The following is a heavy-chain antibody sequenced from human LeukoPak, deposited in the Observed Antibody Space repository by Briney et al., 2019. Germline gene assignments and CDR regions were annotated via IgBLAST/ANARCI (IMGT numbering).Heavy chain of an antibody. CDR3: TTEAVAGTGDFDY. J-gene: IGHJ4*02. CDR2: IKSKTDGGTT. V-gene: IGHV3-15*01. Sequence: PGGSLRLSCAASGFVFSNAWMNWVRQSPGKGLEWVGRIKSKTDGGTTDYAAPVKGRFTISRDDSKNTLCLPMNSLKTEDTALYYCTTEAVAGTGDFDYWGQGTLVTVSS. CDR1: GFVFSNAW. D-gene: IGHD6-19*01.